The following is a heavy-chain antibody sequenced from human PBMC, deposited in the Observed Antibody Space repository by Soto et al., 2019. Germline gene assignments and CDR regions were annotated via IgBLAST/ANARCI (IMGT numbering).Heavy chain of an antibody. Sequence: EVQLVESGGGLVKPGGSLRLSCAASGFTFSSYSMNWVRQAPGKGLEWVSSISSSSSYIYYADSVKGRFTISRDNAKNSLYLQMHSLRAEDTAVYYCAIDQRGPITGTSLPDYWGQGTLVTVSS. CDR1: GFTFSSYS. CDR2: ISSSSSYI. J-gene: IGHJ4*02. D-gene: IGHD1-7*01. V-gene: IGHV3-21*01. CDR3: AIDQRGPITGTSLPDY.